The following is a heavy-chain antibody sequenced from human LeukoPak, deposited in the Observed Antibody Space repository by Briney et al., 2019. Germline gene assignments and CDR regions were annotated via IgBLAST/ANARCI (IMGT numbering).Heavy chain of an antibody. CDR2: IYHSGST. V-gene: IGHV4-59*01. Sequence: SETLSLTCSVSGGSISRYYWSWIRQPPGKGLEWIGYIYHSGSTNSNPSLKTRLTISLDTSNKEVSLKLSSVTAADTAVYYCARDGSGSYGVWFDPWGQGPLVTVSS. CDR3: ARDGSGSYGVWFDP. CDR1: GGSISRYY. D-gene: IGHD3-10*01. J-gene: IGHJ5*02.